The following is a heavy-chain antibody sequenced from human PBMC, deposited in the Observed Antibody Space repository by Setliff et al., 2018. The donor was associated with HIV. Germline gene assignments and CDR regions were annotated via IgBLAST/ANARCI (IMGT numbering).Heavy chain of an antibody. CDR2: IYYSGST. Sequence: SETLSLTCTVSGGSISSYYWSWIRQPPGKGLEWIGYIYYSGSTNYNTSLKSRVTISVDTSKNQFSLKLSSVTAADTAVYYCARDRSSGRGYYYYYYMDVWGKGTTVTVSS. J-gene: IGHJ6*03. CDR3: ARDRSSGRGYYYYYYMDV. CDR1: GGSISSYY. D-gene: IGHD6-19*01. V-gene: IGHV4-59*01.